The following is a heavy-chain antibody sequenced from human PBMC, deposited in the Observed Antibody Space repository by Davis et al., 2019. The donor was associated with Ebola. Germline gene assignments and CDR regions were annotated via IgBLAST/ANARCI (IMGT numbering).Heavy chain of an antibody. D-gene: IGHD1-26*01. CDR2: IYTSGST. Sequence: PSETLSLTCTVSGGSISSYYWSWIRQPAGKGLEWIGRIYTSGSTNYNPSLKSRVTMSVDTSKNQFSLKLSSVTAADTAVYYCARDFKEATYYYYYMDVWGKGTTVTVSS. J-gene: IGHJ6*03. CDR3: ARDFKEATYYYYYMDV. V-gene: IGHV4-4*07. CDR1: GGSISSYY.